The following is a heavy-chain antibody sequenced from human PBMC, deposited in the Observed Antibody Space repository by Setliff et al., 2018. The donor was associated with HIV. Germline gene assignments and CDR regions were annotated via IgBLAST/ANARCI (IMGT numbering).Heavy chain of an antibody. D-gene: IGHD3-22*01. Sequence: SETLSLTCSVSGGSISSSTYYWGWIRQPPGKGLEWIGDIFYTGSTYYNPSLKSRVAISVDTSENQFSLKLNSVTAADTAMYYCARGSSYSDSGGYYYIGASVAYFQHWGQGTLVTVSS. CDR1: GGSISSSTYY. CDR2: IFYTGST. J-gene: IGHJ1*01. V-gene: IGHV4-39*01. CDR3: ARGSSYSDSGGYYYIGASVAYFQH.